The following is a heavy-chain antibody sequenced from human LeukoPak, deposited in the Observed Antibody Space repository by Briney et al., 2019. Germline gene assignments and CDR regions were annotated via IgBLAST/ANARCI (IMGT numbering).Heavy chain of an antibody. Sequence: PGGSLRLYCAASGFTVSSNYMSWVRQAPGKGLEWVSVIYSGGSTYYADSVKGRFTISRDNSKNTLYLQMNSLRAEDTAVYYCARDRSRYSSGWYGGGGFDPRGQGTLVTVSS. V-gene: IGHV3-66*01. CDR3: ARDRSRYSSGWYGGGGFDP. D-gene: IGHD6-19*01. CDR2: IYSGGST. CDR1: GFTVSSNY. J-gene: IGHJ5*02.